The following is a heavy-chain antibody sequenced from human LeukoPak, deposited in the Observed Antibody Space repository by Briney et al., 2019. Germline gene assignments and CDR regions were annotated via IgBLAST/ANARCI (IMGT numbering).Heavy chain of an antibody. CDR1: GFTFSSYS. J-gene: IGHJ3*02. CDR3: ARDPHPDASDI. Sequence: GGSLRLSCAASGFTFSSYSMNWVRQAPGKGLEWVSSISSSSSYIYYADSVKGRFTISRDNAKNSLYLQMNSLRAEDTAVYYCARDPHPDASDIWGQGTMVTVSS. CDR2: ISSSSSYI. V-gene: IGHV3-21*01.